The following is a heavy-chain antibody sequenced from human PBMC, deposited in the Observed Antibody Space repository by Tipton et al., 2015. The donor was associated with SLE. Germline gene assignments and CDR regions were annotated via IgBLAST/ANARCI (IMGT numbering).Heavy chain of an antibody. J-gene: IGHJ3*02. Sequence: TLSLTCTVSGGSISSYYWSWIRQPAGKGLEWIGRIYTSGSTNYNPSLKSRVTMSVDTSKNQFSLKLSSVTAADMAVYYCASGGPYSNYPRDAFDIWGQGTMVTVSS. CDR2: IYTSGST. CDR3: ASGGPYSNYPRDAFDI. D-gene: IGHD4-11*01. CDR1: GGSISSYY. V-gene: IGHV4-4*07.